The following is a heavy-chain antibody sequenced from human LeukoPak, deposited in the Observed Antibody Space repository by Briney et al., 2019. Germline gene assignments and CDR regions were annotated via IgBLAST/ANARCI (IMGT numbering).Heavy chain of an antibody. J-gene: IGHJ4*02. CDR1: GYTFTSCY. D-gene: IGHD3-22*01. Sequence: ASVKVSCKASGYTFTSCYMHWVRQAPGQGLEWMGIINPSGGSTSYAQKFQGRVTMTRDTSTSTVYMELSSLRSEDTAVYYCASYPRDSSGYYQKNFDYWGQGTLVTVSS. V-gene: IGHV1-46*01. CDR2: INPSGGST. CDR3: ASYPRDSSGYYQKNFDY.